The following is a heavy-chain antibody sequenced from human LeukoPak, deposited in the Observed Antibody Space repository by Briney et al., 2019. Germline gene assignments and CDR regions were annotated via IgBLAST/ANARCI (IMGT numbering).Heavy chain of an antibody. Sequence: EGSLRLSCVASGFTFNNYAMTWVRQAPGKGLEWVSAISGSGYSTYYADSVKGRFTISRDNSKNTLYLQMNSLRAEDTALYFCAQWSRYFDYWGQGTLVTVSS. V-gene: IGHV3-23*01. CDR3: AQWSRYFDY. J-gene: IGHJ4*02. CDR1: GFTFNNYA. CDR2: ISGSGYST. D-gene: IGHD1-26*01.